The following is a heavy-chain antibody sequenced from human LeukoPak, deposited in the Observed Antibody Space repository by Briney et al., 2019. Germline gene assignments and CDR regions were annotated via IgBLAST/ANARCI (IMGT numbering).Heavy chain of an antibody. Sequence: SETLSLTCTVSGGSISSYYWSWTRQPPGKGLEWIGYIYYSGSTYYNSSLKSRVTISVDTSKNQFSLKLSSMAAADTAVYYCASDKGYSNNYFDYWGQGTLVTVSS. CDR1: GGSISSYY. CDR2: IYYSGST. J-gene: IGHJ4*02. V-gene: IGHV4-59*12. D-gene: IGHD6-13*01. CDR3: ASDKGYSNNYFDY.